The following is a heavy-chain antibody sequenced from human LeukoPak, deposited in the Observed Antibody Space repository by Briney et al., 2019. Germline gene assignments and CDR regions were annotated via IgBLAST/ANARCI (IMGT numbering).Heavy chain of an antibody. CDR3: ARDVIAVAGYVDY. J-gene: IGHJ4*02. V-gene: IGHV3-21*01. CDR2: ISSSSSYI. D-gene: IGHD6-19*01. Sequence: GGSLRLSCAASGFTFSSYSMNWVRQAPGKGLEWVSSISSSSSYIYCADSVKGRFTISRDNAKNSLYLQMNSLRAEDTAVYYCARDVIAVAGYVDYWGQGTLVTVSS. CDR1: GFTFSSYS.